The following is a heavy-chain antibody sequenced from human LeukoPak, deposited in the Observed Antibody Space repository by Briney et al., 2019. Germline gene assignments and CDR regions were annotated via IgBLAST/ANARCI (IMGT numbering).Heavy chain of an antibody. J-gene: IGHJ2*01. Sequence: PGGSLRLSCAASGFTFSSYGMHWVRQAPGKGLEWVAVIWYDGSNKYYAGSVKGRFTISRDNPKKTLYLQMNSLRAEDTAVYYCARELISTTWRGNRSYFGLWGRGTLVTVSS. CDR2: IWYDGSNK. CDR3: ARELISTTWRGNRSYFGL. V-gene: IGHV3-33*01. D-gene: IGHD1-1*01. CDR1: GFTFSSYG.